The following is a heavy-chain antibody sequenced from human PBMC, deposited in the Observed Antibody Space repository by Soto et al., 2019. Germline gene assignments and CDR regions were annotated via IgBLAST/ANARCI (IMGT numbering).Heavy chain of an antibody. V-gene: IGHV4-31*02. D-gene: IGHD1-26*01. Sequence: WTWIRQPPGKGLEWMGYILNSGTTFSDPSLTSRLSISMDTSGNHFSLELRSVTAADTAVYYCALALGPTTGLDYWCQGTLVTVSS. CDR3: ALALGPTTGLDY. J-gene: IGHJ4*02. CDR2: ILNSGTT.